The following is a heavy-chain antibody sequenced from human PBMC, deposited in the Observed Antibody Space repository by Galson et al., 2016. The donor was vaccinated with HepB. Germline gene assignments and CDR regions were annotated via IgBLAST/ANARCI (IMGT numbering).Heavy chain of an antibody. J-gene: IGHJ4*02. Sequence: SLRLSCAASGFTFSDYYMSWIRQAPGKGLEWISYISSSGSSIDYADSVKGRFTISRDNAKNTLDLQMNSLRPEDTALYYCARDSFYCITTSCLPYYTDNWGQGARVTVSS. D-gene: IGHD2-15*01. CDR1: GFTFSDYY. CDR2: ISSSGSSI. V-gene: IGHV3-11*04. CDR3: ARDSFYCITTSCLPYYTDN.